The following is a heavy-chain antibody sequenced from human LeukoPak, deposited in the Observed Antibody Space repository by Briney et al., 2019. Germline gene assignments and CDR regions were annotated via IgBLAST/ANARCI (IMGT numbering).Heavy chain of an antibody. CDR3: TRGAEYFQH. V-gene: IGHV4-59*01. CDR2: IYYSGNT. CDR1: GGSIGSYY. J-gene: IGHJ1*01. Sequence: PSETLSLTCTVSGGSIGSYYWSWIRQPPAKGLERIGYIYYSGNTNYNPSLKSRVTISVDTSKNQFSLKMSSVTAADTAVYYCTRGAEYFQHWGQGTLVTVSS.